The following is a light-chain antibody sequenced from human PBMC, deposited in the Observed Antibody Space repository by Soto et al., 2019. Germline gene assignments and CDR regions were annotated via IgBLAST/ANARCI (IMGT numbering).Light chain of an antibody. CDR2: AAS. Sequence: QMTQSPSSLSASVGEKIIITCRASRDVGSDVSWYQQKPGQAPKLLIYAASNLYTGVPSRFSGSRSGTEFTLTISSLQPEDFASYYCQQYNSYPWTFGQGTKVEIK. V-gene: IGKV1-17*01. CDR1: RDVGSD. CDR3: QQYNSYPWT. J-gene: IGKJ1*01.